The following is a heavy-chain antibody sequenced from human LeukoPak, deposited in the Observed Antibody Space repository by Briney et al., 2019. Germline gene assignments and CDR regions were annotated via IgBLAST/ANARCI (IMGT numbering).Heavy chain of an antibody. CDR1: GGSFSGYY. V-gene: IGHV4-34*01. Sequence: PSETLSLTCAVSGGSFSGYYWSWIRQPPGKGLEWIGEINHSGSTNYNPSLKSRVTISVDTSKNQFSLKLSSVTAADTAVYYCARRPRWLQLGYYYGMDVWGQGTTVTVSS. J-gene: IGHJ6*02. CDR2: INHSGST. D-gene: IGHD5-24*01. CDR3: ARRPRWLQLGYYYGMDV.